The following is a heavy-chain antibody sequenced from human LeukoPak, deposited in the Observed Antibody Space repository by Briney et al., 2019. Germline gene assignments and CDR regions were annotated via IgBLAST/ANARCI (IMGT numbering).Heavy chain of an antibody. V-gene: IGHV3-53*01. CDR1: GFTVSSNY. J-gene: IGHJ4*02. CDR2: IYSGGST. D-gene: IGHD3-22*01. CDR3: ARVQKDYYDSSGYLSY. Sequence: GGSLRLSCAASGFTVSSNYMSWVRQAPGKGLKWVSVIYSGGSTYYADSVKGRFTISRDNAKNSLYLQMNSLRAEDTAVYYCARVQKDYYDSSGYLSYWGQGTLVTVSS.